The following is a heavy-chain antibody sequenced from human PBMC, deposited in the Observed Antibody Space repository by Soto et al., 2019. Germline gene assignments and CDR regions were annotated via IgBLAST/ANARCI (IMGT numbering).Heavy chain of an antibody. V-gene: IGHV4-59*01. CDR2: IYYSGST. J-gene: IGHJ4*02. CDR3: ARDRRISRYFDY. Sequence: SETLSLTCTVSGGSISSYYWSWIRQPPGKGLEWIGYIYYSGSTNYNPSLKSRVTISVDTSKNQFSLKLSSVTAADTAVYYCARDRRISRYFDYWGQGTLVTVSS. CDR1: GGSISSYY.